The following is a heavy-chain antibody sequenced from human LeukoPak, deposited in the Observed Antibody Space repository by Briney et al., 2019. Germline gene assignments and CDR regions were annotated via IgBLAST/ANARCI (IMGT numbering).Heavy chain of an antibody. D-gene: IGHD2-15*01. CDR1: GFTFSSYW. Sequence: GGSLRLSCAASGFTFSSYWMSWVRQAPGKGLEWVANIKQDGSEKYYVDSVKGRFTISRDNAKNSLYLQMNSLRAEDTAVYYCARARGYCSGGSCYKYSDYWGQGTLVTVSS. CDR2: IKQDGSEK. CDR3: ARARGYCSGGSCYKYSDY. V-gene: IGHV3-7*03. J-gene: IGHJ4*02.